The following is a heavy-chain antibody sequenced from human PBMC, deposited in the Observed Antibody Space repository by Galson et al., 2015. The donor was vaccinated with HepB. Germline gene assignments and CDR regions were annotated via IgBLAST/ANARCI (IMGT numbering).Heavy chain of an antibody. V-gene: IGHV1-18*01. CDR2: ISAYNGNT. CDR3: ARDGDIVAHSDYYYGMDV. CDR1: GYTFTSYG. J-gene: IGHJ6*02. D-gene: IGHD5-12*01. Sequence: SVKVSCKASGYTFTSYGISWVRQAPGQGLEWMGWISAYNGNTNYAQKLQGRVTMTTDTSTSTAYMELRSLRSDDTAVYYCARDGDIVAHSDYYYGMDVWGQGTTVTVSS.